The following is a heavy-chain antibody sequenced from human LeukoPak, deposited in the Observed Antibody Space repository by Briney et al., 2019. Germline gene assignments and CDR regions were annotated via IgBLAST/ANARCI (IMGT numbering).Heavy chain of an antibody. D-gene: IGHD6-19*01. CDR2: ISSSSSYI. V-gene: IGHV3-21*01. J-gene: IGHJ4*02. CDR1: GFTFSSYS. CDR3: ARSYSSGWYRSAY. Sequence: PGGSLRLSCAASGFTFSSYSMNWARQAPGKGLEWVSSISSSSSYIYYADSVKGRFTISRDNAKNSLYLQMNSLRAEDTAVYYCARSYSSGWYRSAYWGQGALVTVSS.